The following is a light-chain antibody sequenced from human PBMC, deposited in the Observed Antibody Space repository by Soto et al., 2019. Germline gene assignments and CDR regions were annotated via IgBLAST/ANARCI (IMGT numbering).Light chain of an antibody. Sequence: EIVLTQSPGTLSLSPGERATLSCRASQSVNRFLAWFQQKPGQAPRLLIYGASNRATGIPDRFSGSGSETDFTLTITRLEPKDSAVYYCHHYVGSPWAFGQGTKV. V-gene: IGKV3-20*01. CDR3: HHYVGSPWA. J-gene: IGKJ1*01. CDR2: GAS. CDR1: QSVNRF.